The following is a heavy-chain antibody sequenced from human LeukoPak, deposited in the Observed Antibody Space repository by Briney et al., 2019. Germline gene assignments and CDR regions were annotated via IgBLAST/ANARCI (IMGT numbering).Heavy chain of an antibody. V-gene: IGHV1-18*01. Sequence: ASVKVSCKASGYTFTSYGISWVRQAPGQGLEWMGWISAYNGNTNYAQKLQGRVTITTDTSTSTAYMELRSLRSDDTAVYYCTRDISTVLLWFGEPHAFDLWGQGTMVTVSS. J-gene: IGHJ3*01. CDR3: TRDISTVLLWFGEPHAFDL. CDR1: GYTFTSYG. D-gene: IGHD3-10*01. CDR2: ISAYNGNT.